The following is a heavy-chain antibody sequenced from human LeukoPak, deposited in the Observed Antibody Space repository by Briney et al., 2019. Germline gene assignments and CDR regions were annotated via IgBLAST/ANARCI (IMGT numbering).Heavy chain of an antibody. CDR3: ARDNSSWYGSAY. J-gene: IGHJ4*02. D-gene: IGHD6-13*01. Sequence: GGSLRLSCAASGFTFSSYSMNWVRQAPGKGLEWVSSISTSSDYIYYADSVKGRFTVSRDNAKNSLYLQMTSPRGEDTAVYYCARDNSSWYGSAYWGQGTLVTVSS. V-gene: IGHV3-21*01. CDR1: GFTFSSYS. CDR2: ISTSSDYI.